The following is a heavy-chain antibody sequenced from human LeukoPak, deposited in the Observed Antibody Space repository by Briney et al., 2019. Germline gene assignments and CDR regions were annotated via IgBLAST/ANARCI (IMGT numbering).Heavy chain of an antibody. J-gene: IGHJ6*02. CDR1: GFTFSGSA. Sequence: GGSLRPSCAASGFTFSGSAMHWVRQASGKGLEWVGRIRSKANSYATAYAASVKGRFTISRDDSKNTAHLQMNSLKTEDTAVYYCTRQVDSGSYDYYGMDVWGQGTTVTVSS. CDR2: IRSKANSYAT. D-gene: IGHD1-26*01. CDR3: TRQVDSGSYDYYGMDV. V-gene: IGHV3-73*01.